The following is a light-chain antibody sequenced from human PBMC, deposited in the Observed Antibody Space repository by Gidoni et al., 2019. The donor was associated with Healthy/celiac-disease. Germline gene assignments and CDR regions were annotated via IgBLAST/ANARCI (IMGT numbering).Light chain of an antibody. J-gene: IGKJ1*01. CDR3: QQYGSSLRWT. CDR1: QSVSSSY. Sequence: EIVLTQSPGTLSLSPGERANLSCRASQSVSSSYLAWYQQKPGQAPRLLIYGASSRATGIPDRFSGSGSGTDFTLTISRLEPEDFAVYYCQQYGSSLRWTFGQGTKVEIK. V-gene: IGKV3-20*01. CDR2: GAS.